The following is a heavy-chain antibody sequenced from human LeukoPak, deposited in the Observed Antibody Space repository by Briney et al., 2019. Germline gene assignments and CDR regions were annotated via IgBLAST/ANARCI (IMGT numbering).Heavy chain of an antibody. Sequence: GSLSLSCVASGFTFSDYYMSWIRQAPGKGLEWVSYISSRSSYTSYADSVKGRFTISRDNAKNPLYLQMNSLGADDTAVYYCAREIASAGIDYWGQGTLVTVSS. J-gene: IGHJ4*02. CDR1: GFTFSDYY. D-gene: IGHD6-13*01. CDR3: AREIASAGIDY. V-gene: IGHV3-11*06. CDR2: ISSRSSYT.